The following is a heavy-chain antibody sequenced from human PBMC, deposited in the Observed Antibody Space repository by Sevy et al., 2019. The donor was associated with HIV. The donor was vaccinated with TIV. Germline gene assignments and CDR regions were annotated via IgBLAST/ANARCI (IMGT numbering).Heavy chain of an antibody. CDR2: ISGSGGST. J-gene: IGHJ4*02. CDR1: GFTFSSYA. D-gene: IGHD3-9*01. CDR3: AKGLLRYFDWLLSYFDY. V-gene: IGHV3-23*01. Sequence: GESLKISCAASGFTFSSYAMSWVRQAPGKGLEWVSAISGSGGSTYYAESVKGRFTISRDNSKNTLYLQMNSLRAEDTAVYYCAKGLLRYFDWLLSYFDYWGQGTLVTVSS.